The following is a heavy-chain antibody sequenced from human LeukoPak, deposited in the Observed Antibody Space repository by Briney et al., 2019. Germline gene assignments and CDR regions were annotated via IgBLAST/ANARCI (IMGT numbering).Heavy chain of an antibody. CDR3: ARDLGRSRYYYGSGSNDY. J-gene: IGHJ4*02. CDR2: ISAYNGNT. D-gene: IGHD3-10*01. V-gene: IGHV1-18*01. CDR1: GYTFTSYG. Sequence: ASVKVSCKASGYTFTSYGISWVRQAPGRGLEWMGWISAYNGNTNYAQKLQGRVTMTTDTSTSTAYMELRSLRSDDTAVYYCARDLGRSRYYYGSGSNDYWGQGTLVTVSS.